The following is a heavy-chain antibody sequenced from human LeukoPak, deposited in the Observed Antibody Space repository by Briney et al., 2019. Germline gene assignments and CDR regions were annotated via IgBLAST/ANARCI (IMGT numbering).Heavy chain of an antibody. CDR2: FDPEDGET. Sequence: ASVKVSCKVSGYTLTELSMHWVRQAPGKGLEWMGGFDPEDGETIYAQKFQGRVTMTEDTSTDTAYMELSSLRSEDTAVYYCATIIMLWFGETSLDYWGQGTLVTVSS. CDR3: ATIIMLWFGETSLDY. D-gene: IGHD3-10*01. CDR1: GYTLTELS. V-gene: IGHV1-24*01. J-gene: IGHJ4*02.